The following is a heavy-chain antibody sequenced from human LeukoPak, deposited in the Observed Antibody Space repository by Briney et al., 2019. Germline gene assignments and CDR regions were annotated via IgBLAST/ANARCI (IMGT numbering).Heavy chain of an antibody. D-gene: IGHD3-22*01. CDR1: GGSISSSSYY. CDR3: ARSFHRDYYDSSGYSLPFDY. CDR2: IYYSGST. V-gene: IGHV4-39*07. J-gene: IGHJ4*02. Sequence: SETLSLTCTVSGGSISSSSYYWGWIRQPPGKGLEWIGSIYYSGSTYYNPSLKSRVTISVDTSKNQFSLKLSSVTAADTAVYYCARSFHRDYYDSSGYSLPFDYWGQGTLVTVSS.